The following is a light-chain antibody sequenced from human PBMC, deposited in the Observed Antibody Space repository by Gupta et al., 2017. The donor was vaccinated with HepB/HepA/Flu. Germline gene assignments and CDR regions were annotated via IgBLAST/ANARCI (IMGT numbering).Light chain of an antibody. CDR3: QQDDNSPRT. V-gene: IGKV3-20*01. Sequence: IVLTQSPGTLSLSPGERATLSCRASQSVSSSFLAWYQQKPGQPPRLLIYGASSRATGIPDRFSGSGSGTDFTLTISRLEPEDFAVYYCQQDDNSPRTFGQGTKVEIK. CDR2: GAS. CDR1: QSVSSSF. J-gene: IGKJ1*01.